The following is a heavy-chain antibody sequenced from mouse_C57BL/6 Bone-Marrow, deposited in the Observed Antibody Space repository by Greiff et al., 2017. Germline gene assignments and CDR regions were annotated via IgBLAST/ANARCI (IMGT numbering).Heavy chain of an antibody. Sequence: VQLVESGPGLVQPSQSLSITCKVSGFSLTSYGVHWVRQSPGKGLEWLGVIWSGGSTDYNAAFMSRLSIPKDNSNSQVFLKMNSLQADDTAIYYCAKTDGYYGYAMDYWGQGTSVTVSS. J-gene: IGHJ4*01. CDR3: AKTDGYYGYAMDY. CDR2: IWSGGST. CDR1: GFSLTSYG. V-gene: IGHV2-5*01. D-gene: IGHD2-3*01.